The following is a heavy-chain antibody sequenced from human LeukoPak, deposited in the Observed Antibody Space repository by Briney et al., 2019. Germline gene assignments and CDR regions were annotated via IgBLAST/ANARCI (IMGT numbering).Heavy chain of an antibody. Sequence: SETLSLTCTVSGGSISSYYWSWIRQPAGKGLEWIGRIYTSGSTNYNPSLKSRVTMSVDTSKNQFPLKLSSVTAADTAVYYCAGGMAAADLFDYWGQGTLVTVSS. V-gene: IGHV4-4*07. CDR3: AGGMAAADLFDY. CDR1: GGSISSYY. CDR2: IYTSGST. D-gene: IGHD6-13*01. J-gene: IGHJ4*02.